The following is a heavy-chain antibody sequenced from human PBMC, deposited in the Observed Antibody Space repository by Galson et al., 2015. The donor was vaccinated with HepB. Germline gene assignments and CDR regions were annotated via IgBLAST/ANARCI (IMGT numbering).Heavy chain of an antibody. Sequence: SVKVSCKASGYTFTSYGISWVRQAPRQGLEWMGWISAYNGNTNYAQKLQGRVTMTTDTSTSTAYMELRSLRSDDTAVYYCARTPRQWLAWFDPWGQGTLVTVSS. CDR2: ISAYNGNT. D-gene: IGHD6-19*01. V-gene: IGHV1-18*01. CDR3: ARTPRQWLAWFDP. CDR1: GYTFTSYG. J-gene: IGHJ5*02.